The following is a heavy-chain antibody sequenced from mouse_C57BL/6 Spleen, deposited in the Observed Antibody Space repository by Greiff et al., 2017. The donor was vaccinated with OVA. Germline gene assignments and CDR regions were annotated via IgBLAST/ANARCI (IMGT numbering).Heavy chain of an antibody. Sequence: EVQLQQSGAELVKPGASVKLSCTASGFNIKDYYMHWVKQRTEQGLEWIGRIDPEDGGTKYAPKFQGKATLTADTSSNTAYLQLSSLTSEDTAVYYCAREATVVDWYFDGWGTGTTVTVSA. CDR2: IDPEDGGT. CDR1: GFNIKDYY. D-gene: IGHD1-1*01. V-gene: IGHV14-2*01. J-gene: IGHJ1*03. CDR3: AREATVVDWYFDG.